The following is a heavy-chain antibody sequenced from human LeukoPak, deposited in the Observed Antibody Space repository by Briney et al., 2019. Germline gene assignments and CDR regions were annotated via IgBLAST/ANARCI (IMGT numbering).Heavy chain of an antibody. J-gene: IGHJ4*02. V-gene: IGHV4-39*01. CDR2: IYYSGST. Sequence: SETLSLTCTVSGGSISSSSYYWGWIRQPPGKEQEWIGSIYYSGSTYYNPSLKSRVTISVDTSKNQFSLKLSSVTAADTAVYYCARRYYYDSSGYYDYWGQGTLVTVSS. D-gene: IGHD3-22*01. CDR1: GGSISSSSYY. CDR3: ARRYYYDSSGYYDY.